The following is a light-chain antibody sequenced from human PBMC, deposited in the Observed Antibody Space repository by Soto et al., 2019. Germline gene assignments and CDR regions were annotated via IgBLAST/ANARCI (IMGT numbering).Light chain of an antibody. V-gene: IGLV2-14*01. CDR2: DVS. J-gene: IGLJ2*01. CDR1: SSDVGAYNY. Sequence: QSALTQPASVSGAPGQSITISCTGTSSDVGAYNYVSWYQQHPGKAPKLIIYDVSNRPSGISNRFSGSKSGNTASLTISGLPDEDEADYYCSSVTSLSARVFGGGTKLTVL. CDR3: SSVTSLSARV.